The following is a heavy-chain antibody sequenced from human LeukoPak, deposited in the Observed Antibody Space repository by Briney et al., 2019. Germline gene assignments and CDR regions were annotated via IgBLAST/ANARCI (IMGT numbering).Heavy chain of an antibody. D-gene: IGHD3-10*01. CDR1: GYPFSAHF. Sequence: ASVKVSCKASGYPFSAHFLNWVRQAPGQGLEWMGNIDTTTGNPRYAQDFTGRFVFSLDTSVSTAYLQITSLKADDTAAYYCVRGTPTPGMDYWGQGSQVTVSS. J-gene: IGHJ4*02. CDR2: IDTTTGNP. V-gene: IGHV7-4-1*02. CDR3: VRGTPTPGMDY.